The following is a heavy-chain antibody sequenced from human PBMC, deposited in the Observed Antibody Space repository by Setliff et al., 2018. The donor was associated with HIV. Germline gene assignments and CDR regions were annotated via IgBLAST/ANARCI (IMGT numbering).Heavy chain of an antibody. CDR1: GGSASNSRYY. Sequence: LSLTCTVSGGSASNSRYYWAWIRQPPGKGLEYIGSIHYNERTYYNPSLKSRVAISIDTSKNQFSLNLTSVTAADTAVYYCARRGTHGAFDIWGQGTMVTVSS. J-gene: IGHJ3*02. V-gene: IGHV4-39*01. CDR2: IHYNERT. D-gene: IGHD3-10*01. CDR3: ARRGTHGAFDI.